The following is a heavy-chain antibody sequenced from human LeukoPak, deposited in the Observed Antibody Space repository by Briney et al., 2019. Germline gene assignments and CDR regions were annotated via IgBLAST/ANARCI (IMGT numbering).Heavy chain of an antibody. V-gene: IGHV4-59*12. CDR3: ARARAVLMVYAIRYYYYGMDV. CDR2: IYYSGTT. D-gene: IGHD2-8*01. Sequence: PSETLSLTCTVSGGSISNYYWSWIRQPPGKGLEWIGYIYYSGTTNYNPSLKSRVTISVDTSKNQFSLKLNSVTAADTAVYYCARARAVLMVYAIRYYYYGMDVWGQGTTVTVSS. J-gene: IGHJ6*02. CDR1: GGSISNYY.